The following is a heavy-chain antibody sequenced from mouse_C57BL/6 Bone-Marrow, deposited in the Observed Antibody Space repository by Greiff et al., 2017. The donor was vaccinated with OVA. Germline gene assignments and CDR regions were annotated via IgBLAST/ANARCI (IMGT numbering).Heavy chain of an antibody. CDR2: IYPGDGDT. Sequence: VKLLESGPELVKPGASVKISCKASGHAFSSSWMNWVKQRPGKGLEWIGRIYPGDGDTNYNGKFKGKATLTADKSSSTAYMQLSSLTSEDSAVYFCARHEDGYYASYFDYWGQGTTLTVSS. V-gene: IGHV1-82*01. D-gene: IGHD2-3*01. CDR3: ARHEDGYYASYFDY. J-gene: IGHJ2*01. CDR1: GHAFSSSW.